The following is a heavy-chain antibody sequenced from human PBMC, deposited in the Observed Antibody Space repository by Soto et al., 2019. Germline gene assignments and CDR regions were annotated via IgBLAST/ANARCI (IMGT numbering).Heavy chain of an antibody. D-gene: IGHD6-19*01. Sequence: GASVKVSCKASGGTFSSYAISWVRRAPGQGLEWMGGIIPIFGTANYAQKFQGRVTITADESTSTAYMELSSLRSEDTAVYYCARAASQWLVPNWFDPWGQGTLVTVSS. J-gene: IGHJ5*02. CDR1: GGTFSSYA. V-gene: IGHV1-69*13. CDR2: IIPIFGTA. CDR3: ARAASQWLVPNWFDP.